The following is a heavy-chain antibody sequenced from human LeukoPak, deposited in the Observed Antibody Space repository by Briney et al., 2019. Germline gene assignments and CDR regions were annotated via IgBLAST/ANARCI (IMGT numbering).Heavy chain of an antibody. CDR1: GFXFSSYG. CDR3: AKDFTVYGGNYLFDY. Sequence: GGSLRLSCAASGFXFSSYGMHWVREAPGKGLEWVAVISYDGSNKYYADSVKGRFTISRDNSKNTLYLQMNSLRAEDTAVYYCAKDFTVYGGNYLFDYWGQGTLVTVSS. V-gene: IGHV3-30*18. D-gene: IGHD4-23*01. CDR2: ISYDGSNK. J-gene: IGHJ4*02.